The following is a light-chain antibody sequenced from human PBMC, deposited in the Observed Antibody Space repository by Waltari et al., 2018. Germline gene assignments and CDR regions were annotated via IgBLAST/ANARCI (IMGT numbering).Light chain of an antibody. CDR3: HLYGSART. Sequence: DTVLTQSPGTLSLSPGAGGTLSCRASQSVSSAYLAWYQQKPGQAPSLLIYGASRRASGIPDRFSGSGSGTDFTLNISRVEPEDVAMYYCHLYGSARTFGGGTRVEIK. J-gene: IGKJ4*01. CDR2: GAS. CDR1: QSVSSAY. V-gene: IGKV3-20*01.